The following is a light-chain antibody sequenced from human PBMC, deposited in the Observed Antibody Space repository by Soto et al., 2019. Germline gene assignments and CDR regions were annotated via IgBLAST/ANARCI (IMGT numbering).Light chain of an antibody. CDR2: DAS. J-gene: IGKJ2*01. CDR3: QHYDTLPPPVYT. Sequence: DIQMTQSPSSLSASVGDRVTITCQASQDISNNLNWYQQKPGKAPKVLIYDASTLSAGVPSRFSGSGSGTDFALTISGLQPEDFATNYCQHYDTLPPPVYTFGQGTKLEI. CDR1: QDISNN. V-gene: IGKV1-33*01.